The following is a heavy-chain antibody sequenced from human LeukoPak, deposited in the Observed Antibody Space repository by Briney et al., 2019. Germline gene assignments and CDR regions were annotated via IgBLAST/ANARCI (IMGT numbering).Heavy chain of an antibody. CDR3: ASITMIVVVISY. CDR2: IYTSGST. Sequence: SETLSLTCTVSGGSISCYYWSWIRQPPGKGLEWIGNIYTSGSTNYNPSLKSRVTISVDTSKNQFSLKLSSVTAADTAVYYCASITMIVVVISYWGQGTLVTVSS. D-gene: IGHD3-22*01. J-gene: IGHJ4*02. V-gene: IGHV4-4*09. CDR1: GGSISCYY.